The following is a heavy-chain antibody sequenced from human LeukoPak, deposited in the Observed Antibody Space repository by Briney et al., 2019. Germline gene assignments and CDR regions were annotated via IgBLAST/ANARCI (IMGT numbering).Heavy chain of an antibody. Sequence: ASVKVSCKASGGTFSSYAISWVRQAPGQGLEWIGWIDPNSGVTNFAQNFQGRLTMTTDTSISTAYMELSRLTSDDTTVYYCARELGINAFDVWGQGTLVTVSS. CDR1: GGTFSSYA. D-gene: IGHD1-26*01. V-gene: IGHV1-2*02. CDR2: IDPNSGVT. J-gene: IGHJ3*01. CDR3: ARELGINAFDV.